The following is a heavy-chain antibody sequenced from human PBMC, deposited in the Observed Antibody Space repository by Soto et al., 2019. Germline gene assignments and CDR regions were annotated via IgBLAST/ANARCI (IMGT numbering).Heavy chain of an antibody. CDR3: ARLAFSSDSTIVRLTDNFDY. Sequence: QVHLVQSGAEVKKPGSSVKVSCKASGGTFSSSGISWVRQAPGQGLEWMGMIIPIFGTTKYAQKLQGKVTITANKSTSTPHMPRSSLTSEDTAVYYCARLAFSSDSTIVRLTDNFDYSCQGTLVIVSS. CDR2: IIPIFGTT. V-gene: IGHV1-69*14. J-gene: IGHJ4*02. D-gene: IGHD3-22*01. CDR1: GGTFSSSG.